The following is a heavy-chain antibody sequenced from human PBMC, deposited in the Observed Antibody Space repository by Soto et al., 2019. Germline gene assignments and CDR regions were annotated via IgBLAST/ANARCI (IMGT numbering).Heavy chain of an antibody. Sequence: XXVKVSCQSSGCTFTDYYMHWVRQAPGQGLEWMAWITNXSGGKXYAKQFKGRVXXTKDTYIXXDYMDLSRMRSDDTAVYYCARGTSIWSHYRIDVWGEGTRLTVSS. J-gene: IGHJ6*01. CDR3: ARGTSIWSHYRIDV. D-gene: IGHD6-13*01. CDR2: ITNXSGGK. CDR1: GCTFTDYY. V-gene: IGHV1-2*02.